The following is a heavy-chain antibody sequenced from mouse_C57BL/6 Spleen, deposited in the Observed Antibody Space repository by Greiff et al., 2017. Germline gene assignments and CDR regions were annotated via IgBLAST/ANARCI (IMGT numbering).Heavy chain of an antibody. CDR2: ISSGSSTI. D-gene: IGHD1-1*01. CDR1: GFTFSDYG. Sequence: DVKLVESGGGLVKPGGSLKLSCAASGFTFSDYGMHWVRQAPEKGLEWVAYISSGSSTIYYADTVKGRFTISRDNAKNTLFLQMTSLRSEDTAMYYCARELYYYGSSPHFDYWGQGTTLTVSS. CDR3: ARELYYYGSSPHFDY. V-gene: IGHV5-17*01. J-gene: IGHJ2*01.